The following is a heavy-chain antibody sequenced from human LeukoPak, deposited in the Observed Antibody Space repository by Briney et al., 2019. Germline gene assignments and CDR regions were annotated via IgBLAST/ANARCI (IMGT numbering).Heavy chain of an antibody. V-gene: IGHV4-34*01. D-gene: IGHD5-18*01. CDR1: GGSFSGDY. CDR2: SSHSGNT. J-gene: IGHJ4*02. Sequence: SETLSLTCAVYGGSFSGDYWSWIRQPPGKGLEWIGESSHSGNTNYNPSLKSRVTISVDTSKNQFSLKLSSVTAADTAVYYCARDEASYGFLPKNAIDYWGQGTLVTVSS. CDR3: ARDEASYGFLPKNAIDY.